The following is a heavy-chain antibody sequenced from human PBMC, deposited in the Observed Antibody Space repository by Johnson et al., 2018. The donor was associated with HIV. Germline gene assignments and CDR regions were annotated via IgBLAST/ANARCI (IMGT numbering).Heavy chain of an antibody. Sequence: MQLVESGGGLVKPGGSLRLSCAASGFTVSTNYMSWVRQAPGKGLEWVSVIYSGGSTYYADSVKGRFTISSDNSKNTPCLQMNSLGAEDTAVYYCARDQKVQPSGYLDAFDIWGQGTMVTVSS. CDR1: GFTVSTNY. CDR3: ARDQKVQPSGYLDAFDI. CDR2: IYSGGST. V-gene: IGHV3-66*01. D-gene: IGHD5-12*01. J-gene: IGHJ3*02.